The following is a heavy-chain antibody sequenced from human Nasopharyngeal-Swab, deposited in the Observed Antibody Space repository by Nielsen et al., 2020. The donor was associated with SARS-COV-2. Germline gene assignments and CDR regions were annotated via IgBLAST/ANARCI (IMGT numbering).Heavy chain of an antibody. CDR3: ARGYAFDI. Sequence: SETLSLTCTVSGGSISSYYWSWIRQPPGKGLEWIGYIYYSGSTNYNPSLKSRVTISVDTSKNQFSLKLSSVTAADTAVYYCARGYAFDIWGQGAMVTVSS. J-gene: IGHJ3*02. CDR2: IYYSGST. V-gene: IGHV4-59*01. CDR1: GGSISSYY.